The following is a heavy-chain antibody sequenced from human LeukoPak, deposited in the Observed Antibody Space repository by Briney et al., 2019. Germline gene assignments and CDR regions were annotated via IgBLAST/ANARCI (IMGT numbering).Heavy chain of an antibody. Sequence: PGGSLRLSCAASGFTFSSYAMSWVRQAPGKGLEWVSAISGSGGSTYYADYVKGRFTISRDNSKNTLYLQMNSLRAEDTAVYYCAKDRQRATIAAASDYWGQGTLVTVSS. D-gene: IGHD6-13*01. CDR3: AKDRQRATIAAASDY. CDR1: GFTFSSYA. CDR2: ISGSGGST. V-gene: IGHV3-23*01. J-gene: IGHJ4*02.